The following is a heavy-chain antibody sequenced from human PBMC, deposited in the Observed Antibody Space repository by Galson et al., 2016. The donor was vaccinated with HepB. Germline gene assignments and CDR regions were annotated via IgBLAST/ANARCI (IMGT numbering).Heavy chain of an antibody. CDR3: AKDRVWPYYQDSSGQFFDV. Sequence: SLRLSCAASGFTFSTYAMTWVRQAPGKGLEWVSTISGSGGTTYYADSVKGRFIISRDNSQRKLHLQMNNLRVEDTAVYYCAKDRVWPYYQDSSGQFFDVWGRGTLVTVSS. CDR1: GFTFSTYA. D-gene: IGHD3-22*01. V-gene: IGHV3-23*01. J-gene: IGHJ2*01. CDR2: ISGSGGTT.